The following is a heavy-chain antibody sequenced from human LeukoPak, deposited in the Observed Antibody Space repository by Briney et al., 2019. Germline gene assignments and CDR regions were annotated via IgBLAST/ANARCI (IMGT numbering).Heavy chain of an antibody. V-gene: IGHV3-73*01. J-gene: IGHJ4*02. Sequence: GGSLRLSCAASGFTFSGSAMHWVRQASGKGLEWVGRIRSKVNSYATAYAASVKGRFTISRDDSKNTAYLQMNSLKTEDTAVYYCTRYDSSGQGVYSGQGTLVTVSS. CDR1: GFTFSGSA. CDR3: TRYDSSGQGVY. CDR2: IRSKVNSYAT. D-gene: IGHD3-22*01.